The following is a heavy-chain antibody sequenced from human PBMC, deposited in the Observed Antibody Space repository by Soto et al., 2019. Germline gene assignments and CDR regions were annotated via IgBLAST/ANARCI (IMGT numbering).Heavy chain of an antibody. J-gene: IGHJ4*02. CDR3: TLRSMAVVPEY. CDR1: GDSISSYY. V-gene: IGHV4-59*01. D-gene: IGHD3-22*01. Sequence: QVQLQESGPGLVKPSETLSLTCAVSGDSISSYYCMWIRQPPGKGLESIGYLYYGRSANYNPSLKSRLTLSVDTSTNQCSLTLSSMTAADTAVYYCTLRSMAVVPEYWGQGTLVTVSS. CDR2: LYYGRSA.